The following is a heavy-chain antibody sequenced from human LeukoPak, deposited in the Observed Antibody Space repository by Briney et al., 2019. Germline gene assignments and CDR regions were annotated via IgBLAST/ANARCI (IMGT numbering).Heavy chain of an antibody. CDR3: ARLLIGYYWFDP. J-gene: IGHJ5*02. Sequence: PSETLSLTCTVSGGSISSYYWSWIRQPPGKGLEWIGYIYYSGSTNYNPSLKSRVTISVDTSKNQFSLKLSSVTAADTAVYYCARLLIGYYWFDPWGQGTLVTVSS. D-gene: IGHD3-9*01. V-gene: IGHV4-59*08. CDR1: GGSISSYY. CDR2: IYYSGST.